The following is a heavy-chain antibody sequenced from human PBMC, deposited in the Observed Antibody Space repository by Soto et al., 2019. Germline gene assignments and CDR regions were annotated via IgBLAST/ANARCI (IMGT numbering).Heavy chain of an antibody. CDR1: GYTFTSYA. Sequence: AASVKVSCKASGYTFTSYAMHWVRQAPGQRLEWMGWINAGNGNTKYSQKFQGRVTITRDTSASTAYMELSSLRSEDTAVYFCAKGTFESCTGSVYYPFDYWGQGTLVTVSS. D-gene: IGHD2-8*02. J-gene: IGHJ4*02. CDR2: INAGNGNT. V-gene: IGHV1-3*01. CDR3: AKGTFESCTGSVYYPFDY.